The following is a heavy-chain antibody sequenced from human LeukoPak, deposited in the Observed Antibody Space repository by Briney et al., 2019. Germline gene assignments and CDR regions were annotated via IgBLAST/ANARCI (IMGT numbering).Heavy chain of an antibody. Sequence: GGSLILSCEASGFTFSAYNMHWVRQAPGKGLEWVSSISPSSNYIKYGDSLKGRITISRDNAKNSLYLQMNSLRAEDTAVYYCARENTDSGWDYWGQGTLVTVSS. V-gene: IGHV3-21*01. CDR2: ISPSSNYI. CDR3: ARENTDSGWDY. J-gene: IGHJ4*02. CDR1: GFTFSAYN. D-gene: IGHD6-19*01.